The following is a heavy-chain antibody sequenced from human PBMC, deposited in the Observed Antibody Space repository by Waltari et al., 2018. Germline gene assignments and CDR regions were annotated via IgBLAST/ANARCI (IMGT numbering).Heavy chain of an antibody. V-gene: IGHV4-59*01. Sequence: QVQLQESGPGLVKPSETLSLTYTVSGGYISSYYWNWIRQPPGKGLEWIGYIYYSGSTSYNPSLKSRVSISRDTSNQCSLKLKSATTADTAVYYCARLPLYTSDTSGHRGWGQGILVTVTS. D-gene: IGHD3-22*01. J-gene: IGHJ4*02. CDR3: ARLPLYTSDTSGHRG. CDR1: GGYISSYY. CDR2: IYYSGST.